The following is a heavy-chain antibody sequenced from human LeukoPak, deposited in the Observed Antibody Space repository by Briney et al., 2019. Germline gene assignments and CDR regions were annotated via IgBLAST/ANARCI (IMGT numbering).Heavy chain of an antibody. D-gene: IGHD1-26*01. J-gene: IGHJ5*02. V-gene: IGHV4-34*01. Sequence: SSETLSLTCAVYGGSFSGYYWSWIRQPPGKGLEWIGEINHSGSTNYNPSLKSRVTISVDTSKNQFPLKLSSVTAADTAVYYCASYSGSYDWFDPWGQGTLVTVSS. CDR2: INHSGST. CDR3: ASYSGSYDWFDP. CDR1: GGSFSGYY.